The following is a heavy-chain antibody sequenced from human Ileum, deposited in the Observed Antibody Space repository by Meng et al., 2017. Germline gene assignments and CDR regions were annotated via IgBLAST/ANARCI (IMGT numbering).Heavy chain of an antibody. V-gene: IGHV3-66*02. CDR2: IYRGGST. CDR3: ARSGFDWNDAIDS. J-gene: IGHJ5*01. Sequence: SGGVFVQPVGPLRLSCTASVFSVSRDYINWVPQAPGKGLEWVSVIYRGGSTYYADSVNGRFTVSRDNSKNTLFLQMNSLRVEDTAVYYCARSGFDWNDAIDSWGQGTLVTVSS. D-gene: IGHD1-1*01. CDR1: VFSVSRDY.